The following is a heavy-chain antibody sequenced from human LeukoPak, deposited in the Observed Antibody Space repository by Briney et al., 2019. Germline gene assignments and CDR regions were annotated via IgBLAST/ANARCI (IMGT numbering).Heavy chain of an antibody. CDR3: ARHPPGVRGG. D-gene: IGHD3-10*01. CDR1: GDSINTYY. CDR2: IYRVTS. V-gene: IGHV4-59*08. Sequence: SETLSLTCTVSGDSINTYYWSWIRQPPGKGLEWIGYIYRVTSDYNPSLKSRVTMSVDMSTSQISLKLSSVTAADTAVYYCARHPPGVRGGWGQGTLVTVSS. J-gene: IGHJ4*02.